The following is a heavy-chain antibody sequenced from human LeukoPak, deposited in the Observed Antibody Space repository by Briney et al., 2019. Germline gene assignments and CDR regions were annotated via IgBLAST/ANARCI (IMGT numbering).Heavy chain of an antibody. J-gene: IGHJ4*02. CDR1: GFTFSDYY. Sequence: GGSLRLSCAASGFTFSDYYMSWIRQAPGKGLEWVSYISSSGSTIYYAASVKGRFTISRDNARNSLYLQMDSLRGEDTAVYYCARATRGYSGYDSPYFDYWGQGTLVTVSS. D-gene: IGHD5-12*01. CDR2: ISSSGSTI. CDR3: ARATRGYSGYDSPYFDY. V-gene: IGHV3-11*01.